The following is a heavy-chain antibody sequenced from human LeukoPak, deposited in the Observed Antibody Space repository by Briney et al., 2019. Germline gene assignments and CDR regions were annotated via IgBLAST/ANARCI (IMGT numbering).Heavy chain of an antibody. D-gene: IGHD2-2*01. CDR1: GFTVSNNY. CDR3: AKDGPGYCSSTSCSLDY. Sequence: GGSLRLSCAASGFTVSNNYMTWVRQAPGKGLEWVSLIYSGGSTYYADSVKGRFTISRDNSKNTLYLQMNSLRAEDTAVYYCAKDGPGYCSSTSCSLDYWGQGTLVTVSS. J-gene: IGHJ4*02. CDR2: IYSGGST. V-gene: IGHV3-53*01.